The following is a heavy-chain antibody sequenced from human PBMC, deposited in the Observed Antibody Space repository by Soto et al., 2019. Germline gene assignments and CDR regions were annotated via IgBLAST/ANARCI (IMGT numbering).Heavy chain of an antibody. V-gene: IGHV3-48*02. D-gene: IGHD6-13*01. CDR1: GFTFSSYS. Sequence: PGGSLRLSCAASGFTFSSYSMNWVRQAPGKGLEWVSYISSSSSTIYYADSVKGRFTISRDNAKNSLYLQMNSLRDEDTAVYYCAREGYSSSWYPNAFIYDYWGQGTLVTVSS. CDR3: AREGYSSSWYPNAFIYDY. CDR2: ISSSSSTI. J-gene: IGHJ4*02.